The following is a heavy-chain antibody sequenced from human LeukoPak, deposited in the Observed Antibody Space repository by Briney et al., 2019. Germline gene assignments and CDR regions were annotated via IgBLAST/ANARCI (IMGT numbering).Heavy chain of an antibody. CDR2: ISAYNGNT. CDR3: ARDQSDIQLWLRGWFDP. D-gene: IGHD5-18*01. CDR1: GYTFTSYG. Sequence: GASVKVSCKASGYTFTSYGISWVRQAPGQGLEWMGWISAYNGNTNYAQKLQGRVTMTTDTSTSTAYMELRSLRSDDTAVYYCARDQSDIQLWLRGWFDPWGQGTLVTVSS. J-gene: IGHJ5*02. V-gene: IGHV1-18*01.